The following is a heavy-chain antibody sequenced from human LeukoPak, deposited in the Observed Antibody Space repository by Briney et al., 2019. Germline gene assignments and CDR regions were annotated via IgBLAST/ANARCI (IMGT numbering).Heavy chain of an antibody. CDR3: ARRGWKDFFDY. CDR2: INPNSGGT. D-gene: IGHD1-1*01. CDR1: GYTFTGYY. J-gene: IGHJ4*02. V-gene: IGHV1-2*02. Sequence: ASVKFSCKASGYTFTGYYMHWVRQAPGQGLAWMGWINPNSGGTNYAQKFQGRVTMTRDTSISTAYMELSRLRSDDTAVYYCARRGWKDFFDYWGQVAIVTVSS.